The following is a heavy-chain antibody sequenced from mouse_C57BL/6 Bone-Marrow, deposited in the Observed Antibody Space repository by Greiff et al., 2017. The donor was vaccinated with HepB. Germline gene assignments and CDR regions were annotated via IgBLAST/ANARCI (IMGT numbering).Heavy chain of an antibody. J-gene: IGHJ3*01. D-gene: IGHD2-5*01. CDR2: IRLKSDNYAT. CDR1: GFTFSNYW. V-gene: IGHV6-3*01. CDR3: TGLYIYSNLAWFAY. Sequence: DVKLVESGGGLVQPGGSMKLSCVASGFTFSNYWMNWVRQSPEKGLEWVAQIRLKSDNYATHYAESVKGRFTISRDDSKSSVYLQMNNLRAEDTGIYYCTGLYIYSNLAWFAYWGQGTLVTVSA.